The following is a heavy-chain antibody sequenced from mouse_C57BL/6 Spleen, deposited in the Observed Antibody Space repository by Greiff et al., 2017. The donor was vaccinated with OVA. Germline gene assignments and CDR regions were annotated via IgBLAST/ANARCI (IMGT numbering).Heavy chain of an antibody. CDR1: GFTFSSYT. V-gene: IGHV5-9*01. J-gene: IGHJ4*01. Sequence: EVQVVESGGGLVKPGGSLKLSCAASGFTFSSYTMSWVRQTPEKRLEWVATISGGGGNTYYPDSVKGRFTISRDNAKNTLYLQMSSLRSEDTALYYCARSPRGVDYWGQGTSVTVSS. CDR3: ARSPRGVDY. CDR2: ISGGGGNT.